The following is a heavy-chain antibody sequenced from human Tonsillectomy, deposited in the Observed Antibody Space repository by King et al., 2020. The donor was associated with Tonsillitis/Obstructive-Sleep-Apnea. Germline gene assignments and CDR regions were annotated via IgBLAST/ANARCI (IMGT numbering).Heavy chain of an antibody. CDR2: IYYTGSP. Sequence: VQLQESGPGLVKPSETLSLTCTVSGGSIISYYWSWIRQPPGKGLEYIGYIYYTGSPNYNPSLKSRVTISVDTSTNKFSLKLSSVTAADTAVYYCAREGAVMYGFDIGGQGTMVTVSS. CDR1: GGSIISYY. J-gene: IGHJ3*02. V-gene: IGHV4-59*01. CDR3: AREGAVMYGFDI. D-gene: IGHD1-26*01.